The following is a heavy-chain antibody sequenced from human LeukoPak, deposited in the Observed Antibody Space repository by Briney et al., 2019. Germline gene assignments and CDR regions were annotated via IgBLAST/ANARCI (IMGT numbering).Heavy chain of an antibody. CDR2: IYSDNT. D-gene: IGHD4/OR15-4a*01. CDR3: ARRAGAYSQPYDY. J-gene: IGHJ4*02. V-gene: IGHV3-53*01. CDR1: GFTVSSNS. Sequence: GGSLRLSCTVSGFTVSSNSMSWVRQAPGKGREWASFIYSDNTHYSDSVKGRFTISRDNSKNTLYLQMNSRRAEDTPVYYCARRAGAYSQPYDYWGQGTLVTVSS.